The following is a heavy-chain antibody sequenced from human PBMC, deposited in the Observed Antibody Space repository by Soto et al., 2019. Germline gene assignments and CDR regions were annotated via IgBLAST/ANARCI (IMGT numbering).Heavy chain of an antibody. CDR3: ARRIVVESGSLTGNF. V-gene: IGHV4-4*02. CDR2: VYHSGST. CDR1: GASIRSDNW. Sequence: VQLPESGPGQVKPSETLSLTCDVSGASIRSDNWWTWVRQPPGRGLEWIGEVYHSGSTNYSPSLKGRVTISVDKSKNQFSLKLRAVTAADTGVYYGARRIVVESGSLTGNFWGQGTLVTVSS. D-gene: IGHD2-2*01. J-gene: IGHJ4*02.